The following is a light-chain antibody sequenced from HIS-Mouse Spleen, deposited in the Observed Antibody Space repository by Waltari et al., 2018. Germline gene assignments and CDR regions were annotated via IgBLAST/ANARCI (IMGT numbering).Light chain of an antibody. CDR1: SSDVGGYNY. V-gene: IGLV2-8*01. J-gene: IGLJ1*01. Sequence: QSALTQPPSASGSPGQSVTISCTGTSSDVGGYNYVSWYQQHPGKAPKLMIYEVSKRPSGVPDGFSGSKDGNPASLTVSGLQAEDEADYYCSSYAGSNNYVFGTGTKVTVL. CDR3: SSYAGSNNYV. CDR2: EVS.